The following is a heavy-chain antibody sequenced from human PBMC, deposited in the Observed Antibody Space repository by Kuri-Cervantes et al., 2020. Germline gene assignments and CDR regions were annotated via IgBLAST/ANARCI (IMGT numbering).Heavy chain of an antibody. CDR1: GFTFSSYS. CDR3: ARDVAYCGGDCYSGDAFDI. D-gene: IGHD2-21*02. CDR2: ISSSSSTI. J-gene: IGHJ3*02. V-gene: IGHV3-48*02. Sequence: GGSLRLSCAASGFTFSSYSMNWVRQAPGKGLEWVSYISSSSSTIYYADSVKGRFTISGDNAKNSLYLQMNSLRDEDTAVYYCARDVAYCGGDCYSGDAFDIWGQGTMVTVSS.